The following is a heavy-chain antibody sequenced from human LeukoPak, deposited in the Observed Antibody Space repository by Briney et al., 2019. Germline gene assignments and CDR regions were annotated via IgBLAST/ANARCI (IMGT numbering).Heavy chain of an antibody. Sequence: SETLSLTCTVSGGSISSSSYYWGWIRQPPGKGLEWIGSIYYSGSTYYNPSLKSRVTISVDTSKNQFSLKLSSVTAADTAVYYCARAKSRAQLPKNWFDPWGQGTLVTVSS. CDR3: ARAKSRAQLPKNWFDP. J-gene: IGHJ5*02. CDR2: IYYSGST. D-gene: IGHD2-2*01. V-gene: IGHV4-39*07. CDR1: GGSISSSSYY.